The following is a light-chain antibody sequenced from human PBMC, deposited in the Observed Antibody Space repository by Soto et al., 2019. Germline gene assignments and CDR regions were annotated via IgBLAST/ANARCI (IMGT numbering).Light chain of an antibody. J-gene: IGLJ1*01. V-gene: IGLV2-14*01. CDR2: DVN. CDR3: FSKISGFVYG. CDR1: NTDLGVYGY. Sequence: QSVLAQPASVSGSFGQSITISCSGPNTDLGVYGYVSWYQHQPGKAPKLLIYDVNNRPSGISDRFSGSKSGDTASLTISGLQSEDEADYFCFSKISGFVYGFGTGPKLTVL.